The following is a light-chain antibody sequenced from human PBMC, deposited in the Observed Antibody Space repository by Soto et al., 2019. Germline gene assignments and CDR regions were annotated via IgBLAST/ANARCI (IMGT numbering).Light chain of an antibody. V-gene: IGKV3-15*01. Sequence: VVTQSPATLSVSPGERATLSCRASQNLRSSLAWYQQKPGQAPRLLIYGASTRATGIPARFSGSGSGTEFTLTISSLQSEDFAVYYCHQRQSWPRTFGQGTKVDIK. J-gene: IGKJ1*01. CDR2: GAS. CDR3: HQRQSWPRT. CDR1: QNLRSS.